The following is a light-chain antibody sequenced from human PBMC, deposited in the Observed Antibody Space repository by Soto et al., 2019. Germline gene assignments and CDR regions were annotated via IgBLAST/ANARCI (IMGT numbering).Light chain of an antibody. J-gene: IGKJ1*01. CDR1: ESVSRC. CDR2: DAT. V-gene: IGKV3-11*01. Sequence: ESVLTQSPATLSLSPGERATLSCRASESVSRCLAWYQQKPGQAPRLLIYDATNRATGIPARFSGSGSGTDFTLTISSLEAEDFALYFCQQCSNWPPTFGQGTKVGIK. CDR3: QQCSNWPPT.